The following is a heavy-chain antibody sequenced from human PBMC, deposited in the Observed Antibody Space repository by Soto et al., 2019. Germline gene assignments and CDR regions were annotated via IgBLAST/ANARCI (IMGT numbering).Heavy chain of an antibody. Sequence: ASVKVSCTASGYTFTGYYMHWVRQAPGQGLEWMGWINPNSGGTNYAQKFQGWVTMTRDTSISTAYMELSRLRSDDTAVYYCARGDTYCTNGVCYYWFDPWGQGTLVTVSS. CDR1: GYTFTGYY. D-gene: IGHD2-8*01. V-gene: IGHV1-2*04. CDR3: ARGDTYCTNGVCYYWFDP. CDR2: INPNSGGT. J-gene: IGHJ5*02.